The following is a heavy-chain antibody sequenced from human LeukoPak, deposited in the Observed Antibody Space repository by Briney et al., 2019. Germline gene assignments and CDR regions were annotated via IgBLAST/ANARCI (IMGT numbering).Heavy chain of an antibody. Sequence: PGRSLRLSCAASGFTFSSYAMHWVRQAPGKGLEWVANIKQDGSEKYYVDSVKGRFTISRDNAKNSLYLQMNSLRAEDTAVYYCARDQRYCSSSSCPWEPFDYWGQGTLVTVSS. CDR1: GFTFSSYA. D-gene: IGHD2-2*01. J-gene: IGHJ4*02. CDR3: ARDQRYCSSSSCPWEPFDY. V-gene: IGHV3-7*03. CDR2: IKQDGSEK.